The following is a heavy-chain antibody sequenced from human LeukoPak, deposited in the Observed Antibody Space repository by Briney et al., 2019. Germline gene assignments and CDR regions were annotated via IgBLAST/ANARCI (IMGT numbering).Heavy chain of an antibody. CDR3: ARVYDYVWGSYRYGGYYFDY. CDR1: GFTFSNYW. Sequence: GGSLRLSCAASGFTFSNYWMSWVRQAPGKGLEWVANIKQDGSEKYYVDSVKGRFTISRDNAKNSLYLQMNSLRAEDTAVYYCARVYDYVWGSYRYGGYYFDYWGQGTLVTVSS. V-gene: IGHV3-7*01. D-gene: IGHD3-16*02. CDR2: IKQDGSEK. J-gene: IGHJ4*02.